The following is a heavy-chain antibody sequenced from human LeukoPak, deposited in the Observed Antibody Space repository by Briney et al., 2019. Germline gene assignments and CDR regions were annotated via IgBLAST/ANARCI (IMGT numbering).Heavy chain of an antibody. CDR3: AKDSRGVVWGSYRTLDY. J-gene: IGHJ4*02. D-gene: IGHD3-16*02. V-gene: IGHV3-30*18. Sequence: GSLRLSCAASGFTFSSYGMHWVRQAPGKGLEWVAVISYDGSNKYYADSVKGRFTISRDNSKNTLYLQMNSLRAEDTAVYYCAKDSRGVVWGSYRTLDYWGQGTLVTVSS. CDR2: ISYDGSNK. CDR1: GFTFSSYG.